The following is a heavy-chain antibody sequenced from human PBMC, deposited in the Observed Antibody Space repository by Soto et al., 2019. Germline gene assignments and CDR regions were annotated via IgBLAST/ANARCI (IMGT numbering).Heavy chain of an antibody. CDR3: ARDTVGRFLEWLLFLFDY. Sequence: QVQLVESGGGVVQPGRSLRLSCAASGFTFSSYAMHWVRQAPGKGLEWVAVISYDGSNKYYADSVKGRFTISRDNSKNTLYLQMNSLRAEDTAVYYCARDTVGRFLEWLLFLFDYWGQGTLVTVSS. CDR2: ISYDGSNK. V-gene: IGHV3-30-3*01. D-gene: IGHD3-3*01. J-gene: IGHJ4*02. CDR1: GFTFSSYA.